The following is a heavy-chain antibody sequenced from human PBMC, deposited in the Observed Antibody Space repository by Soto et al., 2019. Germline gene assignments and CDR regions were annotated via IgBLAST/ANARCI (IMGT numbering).Heavy chain of an antibody. CDR1: AYTFTNYA. CDR3: ATGLLGYCSGGSCYSDS. D-gene: IGHD2-15*01. Sequence: QVPLVQSGAEVKKPGAPVRVSCQTSAYTFTNYAVSWVRQAPGQGLEWMGWISGDNGNTIYAQKFQGRVTMTTDTSTRKAYMELRSLRSDDTAVYYSATGLLGYCSGGSCYSDSWGQGTLVTVSS. CDR2: ISGDNGNT. V-gene: IGHV1-18*01. J-gene: IGHJ4*02.